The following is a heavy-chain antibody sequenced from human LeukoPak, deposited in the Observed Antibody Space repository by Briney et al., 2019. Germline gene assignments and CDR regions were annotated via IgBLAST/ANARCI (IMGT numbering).Heavy chain of an antibody. CDR2: IKQDGSET. J-gene: IGHJ4*02. D-gene: IGHD3-10*01. Sequence: GGSLRLSWVASGFTFSTYWMSWVRQAPGKGLELEWVANIKQDGSETYYVDSVKGRFTIFRDNAKNSLYMQMNSLRAEDTAVYCSARTYDSGSFDYWGQGTLVTASS. CDR1: GFTFSTYW. CDR3: ARTYDSGSFDY. V-gene: IGHV3-7*04.